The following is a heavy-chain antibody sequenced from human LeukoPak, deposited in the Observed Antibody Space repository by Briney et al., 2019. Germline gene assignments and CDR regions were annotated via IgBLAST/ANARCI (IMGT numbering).Heavy chain of an antibody. D-gene: IGHD1-1*01. CDR2: ILYSGTTT. CDR1: GGSISPYY. J-gene: IGHJ4*02. CDR3: ARVGDWNDLVY. Sequence: YPSETLSLTCTVSGGSISPYYWSWIRQTPGKGLEWIGYILYSGTTTNYNPSLKSRVTISVDTSKNQFSLKLSSVTAADTAVYYCARVGDWNDLVYWGQGTLVTVSS. V-gene: IGHV4-59*01.